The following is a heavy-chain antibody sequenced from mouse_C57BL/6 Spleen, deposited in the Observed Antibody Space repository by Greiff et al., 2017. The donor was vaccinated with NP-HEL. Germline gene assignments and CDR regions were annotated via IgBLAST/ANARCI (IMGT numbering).Heavy chain of an antibody. CDR3: ATGSYWYFDV. V-gene: IGHV1-82*01. CDR1: GYAFSSSW. J-gene: IGHJ1*03. Sequence: VQLQQSGPELVKPGASVKISCKASGYAFSSSWMNWVKQRPGKGLEWIGRIYPGDGDTNYNGKFKGKATLTADKSSSTAYMQLISLTSEDSAVYFCATGSYWYFDVWGTGTTVTVSS. D-gene: IGHD4-1*01. CDR2: IYPGDGDT.